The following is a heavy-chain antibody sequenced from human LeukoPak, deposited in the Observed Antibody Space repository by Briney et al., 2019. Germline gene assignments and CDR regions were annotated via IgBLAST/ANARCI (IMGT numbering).Heavy chain of an antibody. Sequence: PGGSLRLSCAASGFTFSGSGMHWVRQASGKGLEWVGRIRSKANSYATAYAASVKGRFTISRDDSKNTMYLQMNSLRAEDTAVYYCARVGGGNAFDIWGQGTMVTVSS. CDR1: GFTFSGSG. J-gene: IGHJ3*02. V-gene: IGHV3-73*01. CDR2: IRSKANSYAT. D-gene: IGHD4-23*01. CDR3: ARVGGGNAFDI.